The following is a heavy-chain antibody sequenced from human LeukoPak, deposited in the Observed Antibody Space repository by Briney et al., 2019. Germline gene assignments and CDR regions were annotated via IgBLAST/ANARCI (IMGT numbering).Heavy chain of an antibody. V-gene: IGHV3-30*18. CDR3: AKGDFGGATAFDY. CDR1: RFTVSSYG. CDR2: ISYDGSNK. Sequence: GGSLRLSCAASRFTVSSYGIHWVRQAPGKGLEWVAVISYDGSNKYYADSVKGRFTISRDNSKNTLYLQMNSLRAEDTAVYYCAKGDFGGATAFDYWGQGTLVTVSS. J-gene: IGHJ4*02. D-gene: IGHD3-16*01.